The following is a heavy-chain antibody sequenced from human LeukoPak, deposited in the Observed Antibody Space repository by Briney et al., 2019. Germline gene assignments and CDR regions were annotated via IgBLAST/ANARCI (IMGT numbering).Heavy chain of an antibody. Sequence: PGGSLRLSCTASGFTFGDYAMSWVRQAPGKGLEWVGFIRSKAYGGTTEYAASVKGRFTISRDDPKSIAYLQMNSLKTEDTAVYYCTRDPGLSGYYYMDVWGKGTTVTVSS. CDR2: IRSKAYGGTT. CDR3: TRDPGLSGYYYMDV. V-gene: IGHV3-49*04. CDR1: GFTFGDYA. J-gene: IGHJ6*03. D-gene: IGHD3-16*02.